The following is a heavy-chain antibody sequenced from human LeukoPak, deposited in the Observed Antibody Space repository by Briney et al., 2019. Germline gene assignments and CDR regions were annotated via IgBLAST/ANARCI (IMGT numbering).Heavy chain of an antibody. D-gene: IGHD3-10*01. CDR3: ARSMIRGATYYFDY. CDR1: GYTFTSYA. V-gene: IGHV1-3*01. CDR2: INAGNGNT. Sequence: ASVKVSCKASGYTFTSYAMHWVRQAPGQRLEWMGWINAGNGNTKYSQKFQGRVTVTRDTSTSTVYMELSSLRSEDTAVHYCARSMIRGATYYFDYWGQGTLVTVSS. J-gene: IGHJ4*02.